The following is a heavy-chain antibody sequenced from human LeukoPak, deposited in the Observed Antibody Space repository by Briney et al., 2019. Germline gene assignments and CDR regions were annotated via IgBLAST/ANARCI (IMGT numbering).Heavy chain of an antibody. D-gene: IGHD3-9*01. CDR2: INPNSGGT. CDR1: GYTFTGYY. J-gene: IGHJ4*02. CDR3: ARDRYGDYDILTGYYGYFDY. Sequence: ASVKVSCKASGYTFTGYYMHWVRQAPGQGLEWMGWINPNSGGTNYAQKFQGRVTMTRDTSISTAYMELSRLRSDDTAVYYCARDRYGDYDILTGYYGYFDYWGQGTLVTVSS. V-gene: IGHV1-2*02.